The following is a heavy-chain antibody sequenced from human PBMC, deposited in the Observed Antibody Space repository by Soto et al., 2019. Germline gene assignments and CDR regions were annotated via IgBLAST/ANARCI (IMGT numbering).Heavy chain of an antibody. CDR2: IIPILGIA. Sequence: VSCKASGGTFSSYTISWVRQAPGQGLEWMGRIIPILGIANYAQKFQGRVTITADKSTSTAYMELSSLRSEDTAVYYCAMEYCSSTSCYRDYWGQGTLVTAPQ. J-gene: IGHJ4*02. CDR3: AMEYCSSTSCYRDY. CDR1: GGTFSSYT. V-gene: IGHV1-69*02. D-gene: IGHD2-2*02.